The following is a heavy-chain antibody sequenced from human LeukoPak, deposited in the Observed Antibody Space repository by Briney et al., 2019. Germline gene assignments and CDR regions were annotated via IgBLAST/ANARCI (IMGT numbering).Heavy chain of an antibody. Sequence: SVKVSCKASGGTFSSYAISWVRQAPGQGLEWMGGIIPIFGTANYAQKFQGRVTITADESTSTAYMELSSLRSGDTAVYYCARGIGELPSYYFDYWGQGTLVTVSS. CDR1: GGTFSSYA. J-gene: IGHJ4*02. CDR2: IIPIFGTA. V-gene: IGHV1-69*01. D-gene: IGHD3-10*01. CDR3: ARGIGELPSYYFDY.